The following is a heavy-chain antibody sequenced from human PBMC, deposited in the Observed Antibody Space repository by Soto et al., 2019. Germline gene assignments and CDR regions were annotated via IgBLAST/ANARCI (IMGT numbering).Heavy chain of an antibody. Sequence: QVQLVQSGPEVKKVGASVQVSCQSSSYPFDTYAVGWIRLAPGQGLEWMGWINPDNGRTNYAQTFLGRVTMTTHTPTNTVYMELRKLKSDDTAIYYCARLARGYDFDYWGQGTLVSVSS. V-gene: IGHV1-18*01. CDR2: INPDNGRT. CDR3: ARLARGYDFDY. D-gene: IGHD2-15*01. CDR1: SYPFDTYA. J-gene: IGHJ4*02.